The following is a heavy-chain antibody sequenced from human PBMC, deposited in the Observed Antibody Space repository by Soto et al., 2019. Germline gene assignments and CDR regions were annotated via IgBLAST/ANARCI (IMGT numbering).Heavy chain of an antibody. D-gene: IGHD6-19*01. CDR3: ARDLSSGWAEGAFDI. V-gene: IGHV3-33*01. CDR1: GFTFSSYG. Sequence: ESGGGVVQPGRSLRLSCAASGFTFSSYGMHWVRQAPGKGLEWVAVIWYDGSNKYYADSVKGRFTISRDNSKNTLNLQMNSLRAEDTAVYYCARDLSSGWAEGAFDIWGQGTMVAVSS. CDR2: IWYDGSNK. J-gene: IGHJ3*02.